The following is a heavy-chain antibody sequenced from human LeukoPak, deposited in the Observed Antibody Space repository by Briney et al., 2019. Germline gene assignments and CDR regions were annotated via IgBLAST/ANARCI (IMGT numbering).Heavy chain of an antibody. Sequence: SETLSLTCTVSGGSISSYYWSWIRQPPGKGLEWIGYIYYSGATNYNPSLKSRVTMSVDTSKNQFSLKLSSVTAADTAVYYCARGSKAATLFLDYYYYYMDVWGKGTTVTVSS. V-gene: IGHV4-59*12. J-gene: IGHJ6*03. CDR2: IYYSGAT. CDR1: GGSISSYY. CDR3: ARGSKAATLFLDYYYYYMDV. D-gene: IGHD6-6*01.